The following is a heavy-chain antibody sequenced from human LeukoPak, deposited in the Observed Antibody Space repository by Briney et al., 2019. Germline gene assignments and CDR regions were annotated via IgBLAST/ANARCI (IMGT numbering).Heavy chain of an antibody. J-gene: IGHJ4*02. CDR1: GFTVSSNY. D-gene: IGHD3-3*01. CDR3: ATYDFWSGNFDY. V-gene: IGHV3-53*01. Sequence: PGGSLRLSCAASGFTVSSNYMSWVRQAPGKGLEWVSVIYSGGSAYYADSVKGRFTISRDNSKNTLYLQMDSLRAEDTAVYYCATYDFWSGNFDYWGQGTLVTVSS. CDR2: IYSGGSA.